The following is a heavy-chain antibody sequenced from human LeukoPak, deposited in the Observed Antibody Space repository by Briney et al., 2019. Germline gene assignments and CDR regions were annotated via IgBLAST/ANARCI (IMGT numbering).Heavy chain of an antibody. V-gene: IGHV1-3*03. D-gene: IGHD3-10*01. CDR3: ARALLWFGEYYFDY. CDR1: GYTFTSYA. Sequence: ASVKVSCKASGYTFTSYAMHWVRQAPGQRLEWIGWINAGNGNTKYSQEFQGRVTITRDTSASTAYMELSSLRSEDMAVYYCARALLWFGEYYFDYWGQGTLVTVSS. J-gene: IGHJ4*02. CDR2: INAGNGNT.